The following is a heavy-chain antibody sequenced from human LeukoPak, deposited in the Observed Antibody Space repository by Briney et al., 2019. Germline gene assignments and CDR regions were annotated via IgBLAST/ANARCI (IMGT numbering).Heavy chain of an antibody. CDR3: ARDILYYYDRTHAFDI. D-gene: IGHD3-22*01. V-gene: IGHV4-59*12. CDR1: GGSISSYY. Sequence: SETLSLTCSVSGGSISSYYWSWIRQPPGKGLEWIGCIYYSGSTNYNPSLKSRVTISVDTSKNQFSLKLSSVTAADTAVYYCARDILYYYDRTHAFDIWGQGTMVTVSS. J-gene: IGHJ3*02. CDR2: IYYSGST.